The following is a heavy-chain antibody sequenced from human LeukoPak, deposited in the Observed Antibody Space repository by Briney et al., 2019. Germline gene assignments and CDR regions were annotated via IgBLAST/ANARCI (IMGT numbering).Heavy chain of an antibody. CDR1: GGSFSGYY. D-gene: IGHD6-19*01. CDR3: AREIIRFSSGWFGY. J-gene: IGHJ4*02. Sequence: SETLSLTCAVYGGSFSGYYWSWIRQPPGKGLEWIGEINHSGSTNYNPSLKSRVTISVDTSKNQFSLKLSSVTAADTAVYYCAREIIRFSSGWFGYWGQGTLVTVSS. V-gene: IGHV4-34*01. CDR2: INHSGST.